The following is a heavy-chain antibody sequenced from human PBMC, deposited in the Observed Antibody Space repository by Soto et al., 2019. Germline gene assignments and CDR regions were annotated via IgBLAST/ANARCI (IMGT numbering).Heavy chain of an antibody. V-gene: IGHV4-59*01. CDR3: ARDYYDSSGYYNWFDP. D-gene: IGHD3-22*01. CDR2: IYYSGST. CDR1: SRSISSYY. J-gene: IGHJ5*02. Sequence: SETLSLTSAVSSRSISSYYWSWIREPPGKELEWIGYIYYSGSTNYNPSLKSRVTISVDTSKNQFSLKLSSVTAADTAVYYCARDYYDSSGYYNWFDPWGQGTLVTVS.